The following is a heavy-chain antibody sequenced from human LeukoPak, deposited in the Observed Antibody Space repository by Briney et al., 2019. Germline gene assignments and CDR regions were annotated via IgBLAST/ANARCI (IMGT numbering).Heavy chain of an antibody. CDR3: AINGGGDSGYGNFDY. CDR2: ISVSGNT. V-gene: IGHV3-23*01. Sequence: GGSLRLSCAASGFTLSSYAMSWVRQGPGKGLEWVSAISVSGNTYHADSVKGRFTISRDSYKNTLYLQMNSLRAEDTAFYYCAINGGGDSGYGNFDYWGQGTLVTVSS. D-gene: IGHD5-12*01. J-gene: IGHJ4*02. CDR1: GFTLSSYA.